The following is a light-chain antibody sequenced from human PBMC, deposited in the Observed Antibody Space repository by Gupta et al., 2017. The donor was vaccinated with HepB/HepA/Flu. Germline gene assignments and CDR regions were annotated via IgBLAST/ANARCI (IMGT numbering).Light chain of an antibody. Sequence: EIGMKPSRATLYVSEGERATLSCRASQSVSSNLAWYQQKPGQAPRLLIYGASSRATGIPARFSGSGSGTEFTLTISSLQSEDFAVYYCHQYNNWPPCSFGHGTQLEIK. CDR1: QSVSSN. V-gene: IGKV3-15*01. CDR2: GAS. CDR3: HQYNNWPPCS. J-gene: IGKJ2*04.